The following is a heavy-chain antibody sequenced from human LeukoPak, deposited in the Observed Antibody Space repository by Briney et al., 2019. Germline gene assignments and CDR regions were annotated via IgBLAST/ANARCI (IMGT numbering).Heavy chain of an antibody. CDR2: IYSGGST. CDR3: ARAHCSGGSCYPLFDY. Sequence: GGSLRLSCAASGFTFSSYSMNWVRQAPGKGLEWVSVIYSGGSTYYADSVKGRFTISRDNSKNTLYLQMNSLRAEDTAVYYCARAHCSGGSCYPLFDYWGQGTLVTVSS. J-gene: IGHJ4*02. D-gene: IGHD2-15*01. V-gene: IGHV3-53*01. CDR1: GFTFSSYS.